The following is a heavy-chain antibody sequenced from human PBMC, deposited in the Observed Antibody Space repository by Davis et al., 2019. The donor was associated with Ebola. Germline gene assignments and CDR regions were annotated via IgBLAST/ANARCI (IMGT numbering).Heavy chain of an antibody. V-gene: IGHV3-30*18. Sequence: GESLKISCAASGFSFSSYGMHWVRQAPGKGLEWVAVISYDGSDKYYADSVKGRFTISRDNSRDTLYLQMNSLRAEDTAVYYCAKGRDCTNGICYSDYWGQGTPVTVSS. CDR2: ISYDGSDK. J-gene: IGHJ4*02. CDR3: AKGRDCTNGICYSDY. CDR1: GFSFSSYG. D-gene: IGHD2-8*01.